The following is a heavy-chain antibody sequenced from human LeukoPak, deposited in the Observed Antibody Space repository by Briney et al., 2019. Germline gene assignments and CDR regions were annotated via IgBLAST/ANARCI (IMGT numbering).Heavy chain of an antibody. J-gene: IGHJ4*02. V-gene: IGHV3-53*01. CDR3: ARRPGN. D-gene: IGHD1-14*01. CDR2: IYSGGAI. CDR1: GFALSSNK. Sequence: GGSLRLSCVAPGFALSSNKMSWVRQAPGKGLEWVSLIYSGGAIRYADSVKGRFTISRDSSKNTLFLQMNDLTVEDTARYYCARRPGNWGQGILVTVSS.